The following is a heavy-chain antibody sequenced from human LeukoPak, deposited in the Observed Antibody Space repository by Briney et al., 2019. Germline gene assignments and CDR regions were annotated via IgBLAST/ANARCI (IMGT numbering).Heavy chain of an antibody. V-gene: IGHV4-59*01. CDR1: GGSISSYY. Sequence: PSETLSLTCTVSGGSISSYYWSWIRQPPWKGLEWIGYIYYSGSTNYNPSLKSRVTISVDTSKNQFSLKLSSVTAADTAVYYCARDSRRELLHAFDIWGQGTMVTVSS. CDR2: IYYSGST. J-gene: IGHJ3*02. CDR3: ARDSRRELLHAFDI. D-gene: IGHD1-26*01.